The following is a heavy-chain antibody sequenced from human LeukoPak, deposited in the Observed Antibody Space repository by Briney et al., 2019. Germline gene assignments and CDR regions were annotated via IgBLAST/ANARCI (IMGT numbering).Heavy chain of an antibody. J-gene: IGHJ4*02. V-gene: IGHV1-18*01. CDR1: GYTFTSYG. D-gene: IGHD3-10*01. CDR3: AGRYGSETYYSFDY. Sequence: ASVTVSCKASGYTFTSYGISWVRQAPGQGLEWMGWISAYNGNTNYAQKLQGRVTMTTDTSTSTAYMELSSLRSEDTAVYYCAGRYGSETYYSFDYWGQGTLVTVSS. CDR2: ISAYNGNT.